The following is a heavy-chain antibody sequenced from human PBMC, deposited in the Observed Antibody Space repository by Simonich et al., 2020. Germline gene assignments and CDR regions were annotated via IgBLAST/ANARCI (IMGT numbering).Heavy chain of an antibody. V-gene: IGHV3-33*01. Sequence: QVQLVESGGGVVQPGRSLRLSCAVSGFTFSSYGMHWVRQAPGKGLEWVAVICYDGSNKYYADSGKGRFTISRDNSKNTLYLQMNSLRAEDTAVYYCARDRYCSGGSCYYFDYWGQGTLVTVSS. D-gene: IGHD2-15*01. J-gene: IGHJ4*02. CDR3: ARDRYCSGGSCYYFDY. CDR2: ICYDGSNK. CDR1: GFTFSSYG.